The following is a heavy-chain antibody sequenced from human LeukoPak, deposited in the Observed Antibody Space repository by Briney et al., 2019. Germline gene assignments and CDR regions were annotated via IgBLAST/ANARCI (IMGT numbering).Heavy chain of an antibody. CDR2: IYSDGSST. V-gene: IGHV3-74*01. CDR3: ARGWYSSSLDY. D-gene: IGHD6-13*01. J-gene: IGHJ4*02. CDR1: GFTFSSYW. Sequence: PGGSLRLSCAVSGFTFSSYWMHWVRQAPRQGLVLVSRIYSDGSSTTYADSVKGRFTSSRDNAKNTLYLQMNSLRADDTAVYYCARGWYSSSLDYWGQGTLVSVSS.